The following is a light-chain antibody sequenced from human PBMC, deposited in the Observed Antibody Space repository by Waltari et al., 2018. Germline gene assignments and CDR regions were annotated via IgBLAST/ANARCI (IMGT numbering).Light chain of an antibody. V-gene: IGKV3-20*01. Sequence: IVLTQSPDTLSLSRVERATLSCRASQAIGHNFLVCYQHKPVQAPRLLIHGSSRRATGVPDRFSGRGSGTDCALTISRLEVEDFAVYYCEQYDGSVLTFGGGTKLEIK. CDR3: EQYDGSVLT. CDR2: GSS. J-gene: IGKJ4*01. CDR1: QAIGHNF.